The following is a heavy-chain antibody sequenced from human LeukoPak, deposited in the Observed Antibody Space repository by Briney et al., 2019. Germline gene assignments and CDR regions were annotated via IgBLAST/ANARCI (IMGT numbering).Heavy chain of an antibody. D-gene: IGHD3-10*01. CDR2: IYYSGST. V-gene: IGHV4-59*08. Sequence: SETLSLTCTVSGGSISSYYWSWIRQPPGKGLEWIGYIYYSGSTNYNPSLKSRVTISVDTSKNQFSLKLSSVTAADTAVYYCARFWHGEPQGYYGMDVWGQGTTVTVSS. CDR1: GGSISSYY. J-gene: IGHJ6*02. CDR3: ARFWHGEPQGYYGMDV.